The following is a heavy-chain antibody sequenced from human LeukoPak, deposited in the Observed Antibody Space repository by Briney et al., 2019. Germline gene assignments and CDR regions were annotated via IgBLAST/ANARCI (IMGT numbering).Heavy chain of an antibody. CDR1: GGSISSGGYS. J-gene: IGHJ4*02. CDR2: IYHSGST. V-gene: IGHV4-30-2*01. CDR3: ARGDTAMATGFDY. D-gene: IGHD5-18*01. Sequence: PSETLSLTCAVSGGSISSGGYSWGWIRQPPGKGLEWIGYIYHSGSTYYNPSLKSRVTISVDRSKNQFSLKLSSVTAADTAVYYCARGDTAMATGFDYWGQGTLVTVSS.